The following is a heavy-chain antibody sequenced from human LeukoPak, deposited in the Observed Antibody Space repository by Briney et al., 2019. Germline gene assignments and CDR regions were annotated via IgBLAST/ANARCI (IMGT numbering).Heavy chain of an antibody. V-gene: IGHV3-33*01. CDR1: GFTFNSYG. Sequence: GRSLRLSCAASGFTFNSYGMHWVRQAPGKGLEWVAVIWYDGSNKYYADSVKGRFTISRDNSKNTLYLQMNSLRAEDTAVYYCARESTTMVRGVIQHWGQGTLVTVSS. CDR3: ARESTTMVRGVIQH. J-gene: IGHJ1*01. CDR2: IWYDGSNK. D-gene: IGHD3-10*01.